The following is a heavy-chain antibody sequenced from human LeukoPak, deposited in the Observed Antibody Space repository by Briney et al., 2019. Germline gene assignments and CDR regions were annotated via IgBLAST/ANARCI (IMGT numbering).Heavy chain of an antibody. CDR2: INPNSGGT. Sequence: ASVKVSCKASGYTFTGYYMHWVRQAPGQGLEWMGWINPNSGGTNYAQKFQGRVTMTRDTSISTAYMELSRLRSDDTAVYYCARDPPPNRLGLNFDYWGQGTLVTVSS. CDR1: GYTFTGYY. V-gene: IGHV1-2*02. CDR3: ARDPPPNRLGLNFDY. J-gene: IGHJ4*02.